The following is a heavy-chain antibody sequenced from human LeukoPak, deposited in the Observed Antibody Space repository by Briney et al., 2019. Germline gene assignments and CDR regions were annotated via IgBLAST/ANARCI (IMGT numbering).Heavy chain of an antibody. CDR1: GFTLSSNY. J-gene: IGHJ4*02. CDR3: ASVYDFWSGYYAGGLYYFDY. Sequence: GGSLTLSCAASGFTLSSNYMSCVPQAPGKGLEWVSVIYSGGSTYCADSVKRRFTISRHNSKTTLYLHMSRWRAEDTAVYYCASVYDFWSGYYAGGLYYFDYWGQGNLGTVSS. CDR2: IYSGGST. D-gene: IGHD3-3*01. V-gene: IGHV3-53*04.